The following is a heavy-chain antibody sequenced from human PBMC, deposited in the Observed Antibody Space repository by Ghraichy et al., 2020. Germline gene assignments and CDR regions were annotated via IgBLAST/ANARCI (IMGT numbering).Heavy chain of an antibody. V-gene: IGHV4-34*01. CDR3: ARDRSTRAHYYYYYMDV. J-gene: IGHJ6*03. CDR1: GGSFSGYY. Sequence: SETLSLTCAVYGGSFSGYYWSWIRQPPGKGLEWIGEINHSGSTNYNPSLKSRVTISVDTSKNQFSLKLSSVTAADTAVYYCARDRSTRAHYYYYYMDVWGKGTTVTVSS. CDR2: INHSGST. D-gene: IGHD2-2*01.